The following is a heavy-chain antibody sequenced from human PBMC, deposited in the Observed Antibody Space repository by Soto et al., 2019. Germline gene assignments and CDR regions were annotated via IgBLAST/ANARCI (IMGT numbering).Heavy chain of an antibody. CDR3: AKAGYSSSWNYYYYYGMDV. Sequence: LASASSGVRVKISVVALSLQTTGKGLEWVSAISYSGGSTYYADSVKGRFTISRDNSKNTLYLQMNSLRAEDTAVYYCAKAGYSSSWNYYYYYGMDVWGQGSTVIVFS. J-gene: IGHJ6*02. D-gene: IGHD6-13*01. CDR1: GVRVKISV. V-gene: IGHV3-23*01. CDR2: ISYSGGST.